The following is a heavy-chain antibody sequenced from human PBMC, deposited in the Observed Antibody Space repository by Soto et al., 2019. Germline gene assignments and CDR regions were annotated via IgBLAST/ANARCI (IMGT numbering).Heavy chain of an antibody. CDR3: ARGRGAARLHYYYYMDV. CDR1: GGSFSGYY. D-gene: IGHD6-6*01. J-gene: IGHJ6*03. Sequence: PSETLSLTCAVYGGSFSGYYWSWIRQPPGKGLEWIGEINHSGSTNYNPSLKSRVTISVDTSKNQFSLKLSSVTAADTAVYYCARGRGAARLHYYYYMDVWGKGTTVTVSS. V-gene: IGHV4-34*01. CDR2: INHSGST.